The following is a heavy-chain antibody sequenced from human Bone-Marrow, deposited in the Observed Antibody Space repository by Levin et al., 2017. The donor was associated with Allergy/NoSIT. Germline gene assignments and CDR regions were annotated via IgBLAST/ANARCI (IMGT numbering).Heavy chain of an antibody. CDR2: ISYDGSNK. Sequence: GESLKISCAASGFTFSSYAMHWVRQAPGKGLEWVAVISYDGSNKYYADSVKGRFTISRDNSKNTLYLQMNSLRAEDTAVYYCARERGYSYAINWFDPWGQGTLVTVSS. D-gene: IGHD5-18*01. CDR1: GFTFSSYA. J-gene: IGHJ5*02. V-gene: IGHV3-30-3*01. CDR3: ARERGYSYAINWFDP.